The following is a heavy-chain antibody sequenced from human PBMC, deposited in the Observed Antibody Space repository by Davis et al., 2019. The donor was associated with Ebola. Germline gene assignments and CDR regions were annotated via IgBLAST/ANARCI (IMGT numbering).Heavy chain of an antibody. CDR3: AKGDILTGYYNFYYYGMDV. D-gene: IGHD3-9*01. Sequence: GGSLTLSCAASGFTFSSYAMSWVRQAPGKGLEWVSAISGSGGSTYYADSVKGRFTISRDNSKNSLYLQMNSLRTEDTALYYCAKGDILTGYYNFYYYGMDVWGQGTTVTVSS. CDR1: GFTFSSYA. V-gene: IGHV3-23*01. J-gene: IGHJ6*02. CDR2: ISGSGGST.